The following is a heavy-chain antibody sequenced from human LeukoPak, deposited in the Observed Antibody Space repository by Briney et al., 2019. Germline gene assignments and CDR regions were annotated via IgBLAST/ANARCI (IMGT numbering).Heavy chain of an antibody. CDR1: GYTFTGYY. CDR2: INPNSGNT. J-gene: IGHJ4*02. CDR3: ARVDGSADY. V-gene: IGHV1-8*03. Sequence: ASVKVSCKASGYTFTGYYMHWVRQAPGQGLEWMGWINPNSGNTGSAQKFQGRVTITRDSSKSTAYMELSSLRSEDTAVYYCARVDGSADYWGQGTLVTVSS. D-gene: IGHD2-15*01.